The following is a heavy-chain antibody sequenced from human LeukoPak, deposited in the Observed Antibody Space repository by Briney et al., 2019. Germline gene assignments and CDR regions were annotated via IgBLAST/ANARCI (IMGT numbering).Heavy chain of an antibody. CDR2: ISSSGSTI. CDR3: ARVVSSTAYLDY. Sequence: GGSLRLSCAASGFTFSDYYMSWIRQAPGKGLEGGSYISSSGSTIYYADSVKGRFTISRDNAKNSLYLQMNSLRAEDTAVYYCARVVSSTAYLDYWGQGTLVTVSS. J-gene: IGHJ4*02. V-gene: IGHV3-11*01. D-gene: IGHD2-2*01. CDR1: GFTFSDYY.